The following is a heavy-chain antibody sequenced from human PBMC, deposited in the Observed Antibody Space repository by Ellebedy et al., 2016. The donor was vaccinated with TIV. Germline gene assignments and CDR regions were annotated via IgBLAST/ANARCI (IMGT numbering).Heavy chain of an antibody. CDR2: ISSSSSYI. Sequence: GESLKISCATSGFTFSSYSMNWVRQAPGKGLEWVSSISSSSSYIYYADSVKGRFTISRDNAKNSLYLQMNSLKAEDTAMYYCSTLSDTGYWGHGTLVTVSS. D-gene: IGHD1-1*01. CDR3: STLSDTGY. J-gene: IGHJ4*01. V-gene: IGHV3-21*01. CDR1: GFTFSSYS.